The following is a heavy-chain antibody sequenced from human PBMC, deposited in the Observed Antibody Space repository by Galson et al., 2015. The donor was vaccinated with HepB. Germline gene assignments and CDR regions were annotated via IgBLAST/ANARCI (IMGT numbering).Heavy chain of an antibody. CDR1: GFTFDDYT. Sequence: SLRLSCAASGFTFDDYTMHWVRQAPGKGLEWVSLISWDGGSTYYADSVKGRFTISRDNSKNSLYLQMNSLRTEDTALYYCAKDTGGRDYVWGEGFDYWGQGTLVTVSS. CDR3: AKDTGGRDYVWGEGFDY. J-gene: IGHJ4*02. V-gene: IGHV3-43*01. D-gene: IGHD3-16*01. CDR2: ISWDGGST.